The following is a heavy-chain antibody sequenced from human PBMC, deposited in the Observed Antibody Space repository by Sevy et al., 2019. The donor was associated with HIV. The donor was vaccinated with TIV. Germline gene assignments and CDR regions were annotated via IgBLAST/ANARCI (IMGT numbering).Heavy chain of an antibody. D-gene: IGHD6-6*01. V-gene: IGHV4-30-4*01. CDR2: ISYTGNT. J-gene: IGHJ5*02. CDR1: GGSISSCNYY. Sequence: SETLSLTCTVSGGSISSCNYYWHWIRHPPGKGLEWIGYISYTGNTYYNPSLKSPVTISVDTSNNQFSLRLTSVTTADTAVYYCARDATVYTSSSVWFDPWGQGTLVTVSS. CDR3: ARDATVYTSSSVWFDP.